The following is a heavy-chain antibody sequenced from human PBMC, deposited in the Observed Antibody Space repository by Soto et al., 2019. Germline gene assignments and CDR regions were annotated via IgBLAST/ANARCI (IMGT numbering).Heavy chain of an antibody. CDR1: GYTFTSYE. V-gene: IGHV1-46*01. D-gene: IGHD5-12*01. J-gene: IGHJ4*02. CDR2: ISPSDGIT. Sequence: ASVKASCKASGYTFTSYEMYWVRQAPGQGLEWMGIISPSDGITTYAQKFQGRVTMTRDTSTSTVYMELGSLRSEDTAVYYCARDRRDGYNTFDYWGQGTLVTVS. CDR3: ARDRRDGYNTFDY.